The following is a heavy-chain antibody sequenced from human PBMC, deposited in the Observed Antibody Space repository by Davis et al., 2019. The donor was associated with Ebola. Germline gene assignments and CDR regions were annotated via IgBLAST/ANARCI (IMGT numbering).Heavy chain of an antibody. J-gene: IGHJ5*02. V-gene: IGHV1-3*01. CDR1: GYTFTSYA. CDR3: ARDSTYYDFWSGYYTSWFDP. Sequence: ASVKVSCKASGYTFTSYAMHWMRQAPGQRLEWMGWINAGNGNTKYSQKFQGRVTITRDTSASTAYMELSSLRSEDTAVYYCARDSTYYDFWSGYYTSWFDPWGQGTLVTVSS. CDR2: INAGNGNT. D-gene: IGHD3-3*01.